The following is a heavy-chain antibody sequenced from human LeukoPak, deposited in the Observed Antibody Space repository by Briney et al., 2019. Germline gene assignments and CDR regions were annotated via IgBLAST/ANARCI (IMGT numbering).Heavy chain of an antibody. CDR3: TRGSLSGSSRDY. V-gene: IGHV1-8*01. Sequence: ASVRVSCKASGYTFTGYDIDWVRQATGQGLEWMGWMNPDTGDTGYAQKFQGRVTMTRNTSIDTAYMELSGLRSEDSAVYYCTRGSLSGSSRDYWGQGTLVTVSS. CDR2: MNPDTGDT. J-gene: IGHJ4*02. D-gene: IGHD1-26*01. CDR1: GYTFTGYD.